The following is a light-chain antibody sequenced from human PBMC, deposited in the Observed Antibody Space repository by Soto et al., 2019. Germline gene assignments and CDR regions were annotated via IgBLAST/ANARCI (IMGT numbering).Light chain of an antibody. Sequence: DIQMTQSPSYVSASVGDRVTITCLASQSISSWLAWYQQKPGKVPKLLIYMASGLHSGVPSRFSGSGSGTEFTLTISSVQPDDFATYYCQHYNSYPYTFGQGTRLEIK. CDR1: QSISSW. J-gene: IGKJ5*01. V-gene: IGKV1-5*03. CDR2: MAS. CDR3: QHYNSYPYT.